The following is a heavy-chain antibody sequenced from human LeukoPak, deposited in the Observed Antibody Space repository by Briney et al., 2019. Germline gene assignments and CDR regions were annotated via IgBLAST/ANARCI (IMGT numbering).Heavy chain of an antibody. D-gene: IGHD2-2*03. CDR3: ARGLDNPDY. Sequence: GASVKVSCKASGYTFTGYYMHWVRQATGQGLEWVGWMNPNSGNTGYAQKFQGRVTITRNTSISTAYMELSSLRSEDTAVYYCARGLDNPDYWGQGTLVTVSS. CDR1: GYTFTGYY. J-gene: IGHJ4*02. CDR2: MNPNSGNT. V-gene: IGHV1-8*03.